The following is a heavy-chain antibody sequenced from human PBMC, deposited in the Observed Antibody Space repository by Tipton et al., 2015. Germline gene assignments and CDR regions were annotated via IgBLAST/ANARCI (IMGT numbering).Heavy chain of an antibody. D-gene: IGHD7-27*01. CDR3: ATRYLGRPFEY. V-gene: IGHV4-39*01. Sequence: TLSLTCTLSGGSVSSTTYYWGWIRQPPWKGLEWIGSIYYRGKTYYNPSLKSRVTISVDTSNNQFSLNLTSVAAADTAVYYCATRYLGRPFEYWGQGTLVTVSS. CDR2: IYYRGKT. CDR1: GGSVSSTTYY. J-gene: IGHJ4*02.